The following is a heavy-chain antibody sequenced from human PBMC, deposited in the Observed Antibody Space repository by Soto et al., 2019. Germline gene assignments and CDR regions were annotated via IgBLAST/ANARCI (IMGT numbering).Heavy chain of an antibody. Sequence: QVQLVQSGAEVKKPGASVKVSCQASGYTFTSYAISWVRQAPGQGLEWMGWISAYNGNTNYAQKVQGRVTMTTDTSTTTAYMAVRSLRSDDTAVYYCARGAGVSPPEPFDYWGQGTLVTVSS. CDR2: ISAYNGNT. V-gene: IGHV1-18*01. J-gene: IGHJ4*02. D-gene: IGHD3-10*01. CDR1: GYTFTSYA. CDR3: ARGAGVSPPEPFDY.